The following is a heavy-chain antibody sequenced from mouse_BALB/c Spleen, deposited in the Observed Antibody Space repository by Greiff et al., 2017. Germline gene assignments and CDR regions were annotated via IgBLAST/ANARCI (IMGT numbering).Heavy chain of an antibody. J-gene: IGHJ3*01. V-gene: IGHV2-9-2*01. Sequence: QVQLKESGPGLVAPSQSLSITCTVSGFSLTSYDISWIRQPPGKGLEWLGVIWTGGGTNYNSAFMSRLSISKDNSKSQVFLKMNSLQTDDTAIYYCVRGYYDYSWFAYWGQGTLVTASA. CDR1: GFSLTSYD. CDR3: VRGYYDYSWFAY. CDR2: IWTGGGT. D-gene: IGHD2-4*01.